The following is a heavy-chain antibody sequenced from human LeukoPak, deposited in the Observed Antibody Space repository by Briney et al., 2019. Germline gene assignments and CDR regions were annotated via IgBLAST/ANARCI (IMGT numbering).Heavy chain of an antibody. CDR2: ISYDGSNK. Sequence: GGSLRLSCAASGFTFSSYAMHWVRQAPGKGLEWVAVISYDGSNKYYADSVKGRFTISRDNSKNTLYLQMNSLRAEDTAVYYCASHWSPVAPEFDYWGQGTLVTVSS. CDR3: ASHWSPVAPEFDY. J-gene: IGHJ4*02. V-gene: IGHV3-30*04. CDR1: GFTFSSYA. D-gene: IGHD2-8*02.